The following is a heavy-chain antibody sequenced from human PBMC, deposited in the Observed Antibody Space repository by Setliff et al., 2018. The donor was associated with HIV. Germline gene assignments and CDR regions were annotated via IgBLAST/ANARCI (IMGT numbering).Heavy chain of an antibody. J-gene: IGHJ3*02. Sequence: PGGSLRLSCAASGFSFSHAWMSWVRQAPGKGLEWVGFIRSKAYGGTTEYAASVRDRFTVSRDDSKSIAYLQINSLKTEDTAVYYCTRDKGYAFDIWGQGTMVTVSS. CDR3: TRDKGYAFDI. CDR2: IRSKAYGGTT. CDR1: GFSFSHAW. D-gene: IGHD5-18*01. V-gene: IGHV3-49*04.